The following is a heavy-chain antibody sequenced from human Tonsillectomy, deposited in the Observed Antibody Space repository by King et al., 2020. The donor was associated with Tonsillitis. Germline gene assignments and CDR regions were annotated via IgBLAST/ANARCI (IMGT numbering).Heavy chain of an antibody. Sequence: VQLVESGGGVVQPGRSLRLSCAASGFTFSDYAMHWVRQAPGKGLEWVAVISYDGNNKYYADSVKGRFTISRDNSKNTLYLPMNSLRPEDTAVYYCARGPWVPGRGTWFDPWGQGTLVTVSS. D-gene: IGHD2-2*01. CDR2: ISYDGNNK. CDR1: GFTFSDYA. CDR3: ARGPWVPGRGTWFDP. V-gene: IGHV3-30-3*01. J-gene: IGHJ5*02.